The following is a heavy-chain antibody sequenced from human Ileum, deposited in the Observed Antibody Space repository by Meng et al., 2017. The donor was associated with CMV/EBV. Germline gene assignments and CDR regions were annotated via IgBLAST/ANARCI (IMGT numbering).Heavy chain of an antibody. J-gene: IGHJ4*02. V-gene: IGHV3-23*01. D-gene: IGHD3-10*01. CDR3: AKKLLWSHDYFDC. Sequence: VQCWESGGGLVQPGGSLRLSCAVSGFTFSSSAMSWVRQASGKGLEWVSTLSSSGNRIYYADSVKGRFTISRDHSKNTLYLQMNSLRAEDTAIYYCAKKLLWSHDYFDCWGQGTLVTVSS. CDR1: GFTFSSSA. CDR2: LSSSGNRI.